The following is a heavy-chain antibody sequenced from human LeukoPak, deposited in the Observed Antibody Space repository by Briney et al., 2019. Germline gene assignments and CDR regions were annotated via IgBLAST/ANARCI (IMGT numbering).Heavy chain of an antibody. D-gene: IGHD6-19*01. V-gene: IGHV4-39*07. Sequence: SETLSLTCTVSGGSISSSSYYWGWIRQPPGKGLEWIGSIYYSGSTYYNPSLKSRVTISVDTSKNQFSLKLSSVTAADTAVYYCARDHSVPVAGVDAFDIWGQGTMVTVSS. CDR3: ARDHSVPVAGVDAFDI. J-gene: IGHJ3*02. CDR1: GGSISSSSYY. CDR2: IYYSGST.